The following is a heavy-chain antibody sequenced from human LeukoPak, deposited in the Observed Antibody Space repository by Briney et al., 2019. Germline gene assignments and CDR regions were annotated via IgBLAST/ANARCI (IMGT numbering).Heavy chain of an antibody. CDR2: IIPIFGTA. J-gene: IGHJ4*02. D-gene: IGHD6-19*01. V-gene: IGHV1-69*05. Sequence: GSSVKVSCKASGGTFSSYAISWVRQAPGQGLEWMGGIIPIFGTANYAQKFQGRVTITTDESTSTAYMELSSLRPEDTAVYYCARQSSGWRITSQRGRYFDYWGQGTLVTVSS. CDR1: GGTFSSYA. CDR3: ARQSSGWRITSQRGRYFDY.